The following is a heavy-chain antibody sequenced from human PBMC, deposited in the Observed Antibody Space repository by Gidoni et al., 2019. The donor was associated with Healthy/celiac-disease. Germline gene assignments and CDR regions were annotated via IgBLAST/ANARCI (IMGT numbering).Heavy chain of an antibody. J-gene: IGHJ4*02. CDR3: ARHGPLYGSGSYNKIDY. V-gene: IGHV4-39*01. CDR2: SYYSGST. Sequence: QLQLQESGPGLVKPSETLSLTCTVSGGSISSSSYYWGWIRQPPGKGLEWIGSSYYSGSTYYNPSLKRRVTISVDTSKNQFSLKLSSVTAADTAVYYCARHGPLYGSGSYNKIDYWGQGTLVTVSS. CDR1: GGSISSSSYY. D-gene: IGHD3-10*01.